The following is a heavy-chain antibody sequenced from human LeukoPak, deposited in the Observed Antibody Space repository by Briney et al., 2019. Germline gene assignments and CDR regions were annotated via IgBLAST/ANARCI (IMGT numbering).Heavy chain of an antibody. D-gene: IGHD1-26*01. J-gene: IGHJ4*02. Sequence: PGGSLRLSCAASGFTFSSYWMSWVRQAPGKGLEWVSAISGDGDSTFYADSVKGRFTISRDNSRNTLYLQMNSLRAEDTAVYSCAKDRARGGATDFDYWGQGTLVTVSS. CDR3: AKDRARGGATDFDY. CDR2: ISGDGDST. CDR1: GFTFSSYW. V-gene: IGHV3-23*01.